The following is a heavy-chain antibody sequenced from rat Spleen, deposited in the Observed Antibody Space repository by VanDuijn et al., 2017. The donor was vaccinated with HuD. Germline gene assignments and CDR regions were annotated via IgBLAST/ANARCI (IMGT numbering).Heavy chain of an antibody. CDR2: ISTGGGKT. J-gene: IGHJ1*01. CDR1: GFTFNNYG. D-gene: IGHD1-10*01. Sequence: EVQLVESGGGLVQPGRSLKLSCAASGFTFNNYGMAWVRQAPTKGLEWVASISTGGGKTYYRDSVKGRFTISRDYAKNTLYLQMNSLRSEDTATYYCARRGYNNQWYFDFWGPGTMVTVSS. CDR3: ARRGYNNQWYFDF. V-gene: IGHV5S13*01.